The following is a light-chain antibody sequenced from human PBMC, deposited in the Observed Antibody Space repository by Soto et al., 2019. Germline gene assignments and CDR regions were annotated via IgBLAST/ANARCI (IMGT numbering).Light chain of an antibody. V-gene: IGLV2-23*02. CDR3: CSFTSSNTHV. Sequence: QSVLTQPASVSGSPGQSITISCTGTSSDFGNYNLVSWYQQHPGKVPKLILFEVNKRPSGVSGRFSGSKSGNTASLTISGLQAEEEADSYCCSFTSSNTHVFGTGTQLTVL. CDR2: EVN. J-gene: IGLJ1*01. CDR1: SSDFGNYNL.